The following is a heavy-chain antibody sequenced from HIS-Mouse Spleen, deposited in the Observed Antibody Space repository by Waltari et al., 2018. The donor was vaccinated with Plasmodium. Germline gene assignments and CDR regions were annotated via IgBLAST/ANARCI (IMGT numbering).Heavy chain of an antibody. J-gene: IGHJ1*01. D-gene: IGHD6-13*01. CDR1: GYTFTGYY. CDR3: ARVLGYKAAAGTFVEYFQH. Sequence: QVQLVQSGAEVKKPGASVKASCKASGYTFTGYYMHWVRQAPRQGLEWMGWINPNSGGTNYAQKFQGRVTMTRDTSISTAYMELSRLRSDDTAVYYCARVLGYKAAAGTFVEYFQHWGQGTLVTVSS. V-gene: IGHV1-2*02. CDR2: INPNSGGT.